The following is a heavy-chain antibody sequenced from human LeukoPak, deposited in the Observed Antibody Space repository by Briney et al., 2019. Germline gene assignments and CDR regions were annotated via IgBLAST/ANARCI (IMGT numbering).Heavy chain of an antibody. Sequence: TGGSLRLSCAASGFTFSSYAMHWVRQAPGKGLEWVAVISYDGSNKYYADSVKGRFTISRDNSKNTLYLQMNSLRAEDTAVYYCARDSTDYSPARTVDYWGQGTLVTVSS. J-gene: IGHJ4*02. V-gene: IGHV3-30-3*01. CDR3: ARDSTDYSPARTVDY. D-gene: IGHD3-10*01. CDR2: ISYDGSNK. CDR1: GFTFSSYA.